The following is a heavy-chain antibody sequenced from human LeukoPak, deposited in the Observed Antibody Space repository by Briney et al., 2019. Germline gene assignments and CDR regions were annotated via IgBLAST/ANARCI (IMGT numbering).Heavy chain of an antibody. CDR3: FRNGSNSLVDAFDI. D-gene: IGHD4-23*01. V-gene: IGHV3-48*04. CDR1: GFTFSTYG. CDR2: ITSNGPTI. Sequence: GGSLRLSCAASGFTFSTYGMHWVRQAPGKGLEWVSYITSNGPTIYYADSVRGRFTISRDNARNSLYLQMNSLRAEDTALYYCFRNGSNSLVDAFDIWGQGTMVTVSS. J-gene: IGHJ3*02.